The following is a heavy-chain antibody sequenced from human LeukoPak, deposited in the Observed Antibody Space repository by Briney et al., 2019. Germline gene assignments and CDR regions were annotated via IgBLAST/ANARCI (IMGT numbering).Heavy chain of an antibody. CDR3: ATVEAVGTN. V-gene: IGHV1-46*01. D-gene: IGHD1/OR15-1a*01. Sequence: ASVKVSCKASGYTLTSYYMHWVRQAPGQGLEWMGIINPSGGSTSYAQKFQGRVTMTRDTSTSTAYMDLSRLRSDDTALYYCATVEAVGTNWGQGTLVTVSP. CDR1: GYTLTSYY. J-gene: IGHJ4*02. CDR2: INPSGGST.